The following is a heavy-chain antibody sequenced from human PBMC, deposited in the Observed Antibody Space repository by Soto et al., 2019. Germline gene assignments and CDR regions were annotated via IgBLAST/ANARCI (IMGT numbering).Heavy chain of an antibody. Sequence: RASVKVSCKASGYTFTSYGISWVRQAPGQGLEWMGWISAYNGNTNYAQKLQGRVTMTTDTSTSTAYMELRSLRSDDTAVYYCARDRFGDVDYYYYYGMDVWGQGTTVTVSS. V-gene: IGHV1-18*01. J-gene: IGHJ6*02. CDR1: GYTFTSYG. CDR3: ARDRFGDVDYYYYYGMDV. CDR2: ISAYNGNT. D-gene: IGHD3-10*01.